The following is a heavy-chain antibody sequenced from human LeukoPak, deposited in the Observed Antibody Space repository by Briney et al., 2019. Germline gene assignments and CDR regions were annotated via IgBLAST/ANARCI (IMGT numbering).Heavy chain of an antibody. D-gene: IGHD6-13*01. J-gene: IGHJ4*02. CDR1: GFTFSNAW. V-gene: IGHV3-15*01. CDR2: IKSKTDGGTT. CDR3: TTEVDRLYRSSSGFDY. Sequence: GGSLRLSCAASGFTFSNAWMGWVRQAPGKGLEWVGCIKSKTDGGTTDYAAPVKGRFTISRDDSKNTLYLQMNSLKTEDTAVYYCTTEVDRLYRSSSGFDYWGQGTLVTVSS.